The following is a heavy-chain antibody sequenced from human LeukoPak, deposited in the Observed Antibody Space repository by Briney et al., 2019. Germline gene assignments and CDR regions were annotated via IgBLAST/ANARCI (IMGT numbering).Heavy chain of an antibody. D-gene: IGHD1-1*01. CDR3: AKDTPTTGYHLDY. Sequence: PGGSLRLSCAASGFTLRGYGMHWVHQAPGKGLEWVAFIRYDGSDKSYADSVKGRFTISRDNSENTLYLQINSLRVEDTAVYYCAKDTPTTGYHLDYWGQGTLVTVSS. CDR1: GFTLRGYG. V-gene: IGHV3-30*02. CDR2: IRYDGSDK. J-gene: IGHJ4*02.